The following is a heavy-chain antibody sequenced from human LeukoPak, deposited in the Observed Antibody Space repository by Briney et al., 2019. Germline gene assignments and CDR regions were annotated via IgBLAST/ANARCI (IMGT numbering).Heavy chain of an antibody. CDR2: INPSGGRT. Sequence: GPSVKVSCKASGYTFTSYYMHWVRQAPGQGLEWMGIINPSGGRTSYAQKFQGRVTMTRDTSTSTVYMELSSLRSEDTAVYYCERDRRGNSGYYTNFDYWGQGTLVTVYS. D-gene: IGHD3-22*01. J-gene: IGHJ4*02. V-gene: IGHV1-46*01. CDR1: GYTFTSYY. CDR3: ERDRRGNSGYYTNFDY.